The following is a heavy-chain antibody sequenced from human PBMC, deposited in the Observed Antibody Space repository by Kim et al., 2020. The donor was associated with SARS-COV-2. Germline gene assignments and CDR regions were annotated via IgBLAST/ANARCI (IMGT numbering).Heavy chain of an antibody. J-gene: IGHJ6*02. CDR1: GFTFSSYA. D-gene: IGHD2-2*02. Sequence: GGSLRLSCAASGFTFSSYAMSWVRQAPGKGLEWVSAISGSGGSTYYADSVKGRFTISRDNSKNTLYLQMNSLRAEDTAVYYCAKMVVPAAIGYYYYYGMDVWGQGTTVTVSS. CDR3: AKMVVPAAIGYYYYYGMDV. CDR2: ISGSGGST. V-gene: IGHV3-23*01.